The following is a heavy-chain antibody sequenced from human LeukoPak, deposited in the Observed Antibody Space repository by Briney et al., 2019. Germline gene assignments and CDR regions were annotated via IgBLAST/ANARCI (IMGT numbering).Heavy chain of an antibody. CDR3: ARAGYSGSDFSV. D-gene: IGHD5-12*01. CDR1: GGSFSGYY. Sequence: PSETLSLTCAVYGGSFSGYYWSWIRQPPGKGLKWIGYIYYSGSTNYNPSLKSRVTISVDTSKNQFSLKLSSVTATDTAVYYCARAGYSGSDFSVWGKGSTVTVSS. CDR2: IYYSGST. J-gene: IGHJ6*04. V-gene: IGHV4-59*01.